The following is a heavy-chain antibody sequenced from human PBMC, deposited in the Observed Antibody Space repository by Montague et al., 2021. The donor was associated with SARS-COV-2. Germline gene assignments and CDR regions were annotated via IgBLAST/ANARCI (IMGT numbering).Heavy chain of an antibody. CDR1: GFTFSSYA. CDR2: ISGSGGST. CDR3: AKGRTVVATISPFDY. D-gene: IGHD5-12*01. V-gene: IGHV3-23*01. Sequence: SLRLSCAASGFTFSSYAMSWVRQAPGKGLEWVSAISGSGGSTYYADSVKGRFTNSRDNSKNTLYLQMNSLRAEDTAVYYCAKGRTVVATISPFDYWGQGTLVTVSS. J-gene: IGHJ4*02.